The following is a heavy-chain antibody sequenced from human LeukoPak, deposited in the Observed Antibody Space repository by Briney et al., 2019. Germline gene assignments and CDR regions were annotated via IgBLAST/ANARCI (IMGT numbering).Heavy chain of an antibody. D-gene: IGHD3-22*01. CDR1: GFTLSGYF. CDR3: ARDRGWRSGGYYLYYFDF. J-gene: IGHJ4*02. CDR2: IKGDGSEK. Sequence: GGSLRLSRAASGFTLSGYFMSWVRQAPGEGLEWVASIKGDGSEKYYVDSVKGRFTISRDNAKNSLYLQMNSLRAEDTAVYFCARDRGWRSGGYYLYYFDFWGQGTLVTVSS. V-gene: IGHV3-7*01.